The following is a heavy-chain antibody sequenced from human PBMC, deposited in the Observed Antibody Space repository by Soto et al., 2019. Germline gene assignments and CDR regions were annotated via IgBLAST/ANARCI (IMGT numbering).Heavy chain of an antibody. CDR1: GFTFDDYA. CDR2: ISWNSGSI. V-gene: IGHV3-9*01. Sequence: PGGSLRLSCAASGFTFDDYAMHWVRQAPGKGLELVSGISWNSGSIGYADSVKGRFTISRDNAKNSLYLQMNSLRAEDTALYYCAKDTASYYYYGMDVWGQGTTVTVSS. J-gene: IGHJ6*02. CDR3: AKDTASYYYYGMDV.